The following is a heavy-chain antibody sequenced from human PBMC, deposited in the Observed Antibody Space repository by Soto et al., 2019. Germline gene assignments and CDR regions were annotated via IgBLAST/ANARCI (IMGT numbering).Heavy chain of an antibody. J-gene: IGHJ3*02. Sequence: QLQQWGAGLLKPSETLSLTCVVSGGSFSTYYYNWIRQSPGKGLEWIGEINHSGSNNYSPSLKRRVTMSLDTSNNQFSLQLTSVTAADTAVYYCARGGSNDWQVAFDIWGQGTMVTVSS. V-gene: IGHV4-34*01. CDR1: GGSFSTYY. CDR3: ARGGSNDWQVAFDI. D-gene: IGHD3-9*01. CDR2: INHSGSN.